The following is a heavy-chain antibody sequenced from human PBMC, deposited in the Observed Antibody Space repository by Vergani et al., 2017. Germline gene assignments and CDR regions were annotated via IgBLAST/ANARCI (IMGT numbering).Heavy chain of an antibody. J-gene: IGHJ3*02. CDR3: ASGTGFGESPAPDAFDI. V-gene: IGHV4-39*01. CDR1: GGSISSSSYY. CDR2: IYYSGST. D-gene: IGHD3-10*01. Sequence: QLQLQESGPGLVKPSETLSLTCTVSGGSISSSSYYWGWIRQPPGKGLEWIGSIYYSGSTYYNPSLKSRVTISVDTSQNQFSLKLSSVTAEDTAVYYCASGTGFGESPAPDAFDIGGQGTMVTVSS.